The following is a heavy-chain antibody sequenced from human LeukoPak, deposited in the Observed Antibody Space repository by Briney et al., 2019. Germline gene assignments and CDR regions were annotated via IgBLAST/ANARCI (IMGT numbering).Heavy chain of an antibody. CDR2: IIPIFGTA. J-gene: IGHJ4*02. D-gene: IGHD3-22*01. Sequence: WASVKVSCKASGGTFSSYAISWVRQAPGQGLEWIGGIIPIFGTANYAQKFQGRVTITTDESTSTAYMELSSLRSEDTAVYYCARDAHSYYYDSSGIFDYWGQGTLVTVSS. CDR3: ARDAHSYYYDSSGIFDY. V-gene: IGHV1-69*05. CDR1: GGTFSSYA.